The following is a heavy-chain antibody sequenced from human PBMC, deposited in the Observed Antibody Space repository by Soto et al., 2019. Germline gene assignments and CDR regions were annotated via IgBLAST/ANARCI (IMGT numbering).Heavy chain of an antibody. CDR3: ARRGIAARFESSSFDY. J-gene: IGHJ4*02. CDR1: GYSFTSYW. D-gene: IGHD6-6*01. CDR2: IYPGDSDT. V-gene: IGHV5-51*01. Sequence: PGESLKISCKGSGYSFTSYWIGWVRQMPGKGLEWMGIIYPGDSDTRYSPSFQGQVTISADKSISTAYLQWSSLKASDTAMYYCARRGIAARFESSSFDYWGQGTLVTVSS.